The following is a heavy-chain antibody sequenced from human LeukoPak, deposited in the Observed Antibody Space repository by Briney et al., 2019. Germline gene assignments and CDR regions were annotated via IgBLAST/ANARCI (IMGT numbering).Heavy chain of an antibody. CDR3: ATRPAAESYEAADI. J-gene: IGHJ3*02. CDR2: ISSGSHHK. D-gene: IGHD6-13*01. CDR1: GFTFCRLS. V-gene: IGHV3-21*06. Sequence: GGSLRLSCAGSGFTFCRLSMIWVRQAPGKGLEWVASISSGSHHKYHADSVKGRFTVSRDNDKNSLFLQMNSLRAEDTALYYCATRPAAESYEAADIWGQGTMVTVSS.